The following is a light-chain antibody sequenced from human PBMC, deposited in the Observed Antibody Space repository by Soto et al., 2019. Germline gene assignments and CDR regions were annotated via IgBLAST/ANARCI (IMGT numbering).Light chain of an antibody. CDR1: QSVGSH. Sequence: EIVMTQSPATLSVSPGERATLSCRASQSVGSHLAWYQQKPGQAPGLLIYYTSTRATGIPARFSGSGSGTEFTLTISSLQSEDFAVYYCHQYNNWPLTFGPGTKVDIK. CDR3: HQYNNWPLT. V-gene: IGKV3-15*01. CDR2: YTS. J-gene: IGKJ3*01.